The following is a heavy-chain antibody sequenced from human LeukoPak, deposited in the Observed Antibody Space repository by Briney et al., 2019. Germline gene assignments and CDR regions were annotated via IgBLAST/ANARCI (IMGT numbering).Heavy chain of an antibody. CDR2: ISSSSSYI. Sequence: PGGSLRLSCAASVFTFSSYSMNWVRQAPGKGLEWVSSISSSSSYIYYADSVKGRFTISRDNAKNSLYLQMNSLRAEDTAVYYCARVQGDSSGYSADYWGQGTLVTVSS. V-gene: IGHV3-21*01. CDR3: ARVQGDSSGYSADY. J-gene: IGHJ4*02. CDR1: VFTFSSYS. D-gene: IGHD3-22*01.